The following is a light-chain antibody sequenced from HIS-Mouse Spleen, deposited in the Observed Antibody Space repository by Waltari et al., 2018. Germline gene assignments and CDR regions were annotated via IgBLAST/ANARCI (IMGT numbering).Light chain of an antibody. V-gene: IGLV3-10*01. CDR2: EDS. CDR1: ALPKKC. CDR3: YSTDSSGNHRV. J-gene: IGLJ3*02. Sequence: SYQLPQPPSVSVSPGQTARITFPGCALPKKCAYWYQQKSGQAPVLVIYEDSKRPSGIPERFSGSSSGTMATLTISGAQVEDEADYYCYSTDSSGNHRVFGGGTKLTVL.